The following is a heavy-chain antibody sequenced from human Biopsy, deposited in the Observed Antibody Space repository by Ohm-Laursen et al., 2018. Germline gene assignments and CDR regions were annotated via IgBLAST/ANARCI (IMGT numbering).Heavy chain of an antibody. D-gene: IGHD2-15*01. V-gene: IGHV4-59*08. J-gene: IGHJ4*02. Sequence: TLSLTCAVSGGSISSFYWTWIRQPPGKGPEWIGGISDSGSTNYKPSLKSRVIISVDTSKNQFSLNLSSVTAADTAVYYCARRGSGGRSFDHWGQGTLVTVSS. CDR3: ARRGSGGRSFDH. CDR2: ISDSGST. CDR1: GGSISSFY.